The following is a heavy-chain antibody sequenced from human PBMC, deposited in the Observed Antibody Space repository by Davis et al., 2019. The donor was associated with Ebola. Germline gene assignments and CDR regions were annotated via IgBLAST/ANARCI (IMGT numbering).Heavy chain of an antibody. V-gene: IGHV3-30*18. CDR2: ISYDGSNK. CDR3: AKEGVSDSSGWLGD. Sequence: PGGSLRLSCAASALTSSSYAMSWVSQAPGKGLEWVAVISYDGSNKYYADSVKGRFTISRDNSKNTLYLQMNSLRAEDTAVYYCAKEGVSDSSGWLGDWGQGTLVTVSS. D-gene: IGHD6-19*01. J-gene: IGHJ4*02. CDR1: ALTSSSYA.